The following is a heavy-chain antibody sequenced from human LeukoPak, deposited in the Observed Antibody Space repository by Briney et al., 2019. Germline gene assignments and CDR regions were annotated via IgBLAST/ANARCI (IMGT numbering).Heavy chain of an antibody. V-gene: IGHV3-30*02. Sequence: HPGRSLRLSCAASGFTFSSYAMHWVRQAPGKGLEWVAFIRYDGSNKYYADSVKGRFTISRDNSKNTLYLQMNSLRAEDTAVYYCAKGPGEEPDMDYWGQGTLVTVSS. D-gene: IGHD3-10*01. CDR2: IRYDGSNK. CDR1: GFTFSSYA. CDR3: AKGPGEEPDMDY. J-gene: IGHJ4*02.